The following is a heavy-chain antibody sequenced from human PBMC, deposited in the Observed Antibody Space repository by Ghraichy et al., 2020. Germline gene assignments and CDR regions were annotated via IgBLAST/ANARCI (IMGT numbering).Heavy chain of an antibody. CDR3: ANPYGSGTYYAFDI. Sequence: GESLNISCAASGFTFGSYAMSWVRQTPGKGLDCVSAINPSGTTTYYADSVKGRFTISRDNSKNTLYLQMNSLRADDTALYFCANPYGSGTYYAFDIWGQGKMVSVSS. D-gene: IGHD3-10*01. CDR1: GFTFGSYA. J-gene: IGHJ3*02. CDR2: INPSGTTT. V-gene: IGHV3-23*01.